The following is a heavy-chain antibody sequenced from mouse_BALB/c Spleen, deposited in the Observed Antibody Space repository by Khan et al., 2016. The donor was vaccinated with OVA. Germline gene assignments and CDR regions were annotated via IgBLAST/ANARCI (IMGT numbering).Heavy chain of an antibody. Sequence: VQLKESGPELVKPGASVKMSCKASGYTFTDYIIHWVKQRPGQGLEWIGYINPYNDGTKYNEKFKGKATLTSDKSSNKVYMALSGLTSEDSAVYYCARDYGRSFWFAYWGQGTLVTVSA. D-gene: IGHD1-1*01. CDR2: INPYNDGT. J-gene: IGHJ3*01. CDR1: GYTFTDYI. CDR3: ARDYGRSFWFAY. V-gene: IGHV1S136*01.